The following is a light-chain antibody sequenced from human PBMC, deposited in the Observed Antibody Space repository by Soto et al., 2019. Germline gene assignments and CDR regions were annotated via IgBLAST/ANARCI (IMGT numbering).Light chain of an antibody. Sequence: QLVLTQSPSASASLGASVKLTCTPSSGHSSYAIAWHQQQPEKGPRYLMKLNSDGSHSKGDGIPDRFSGSSSGAERYLTISSRQSEDEADYYCQTWGTGIQVFGGGTKLTVL. CDR3: QTWGTGIQV. J-gene: IGLJ2*01. V-gene: IGLV4-69*01. CDR1: SGHSSYA. CDR2: LNSDGSH.